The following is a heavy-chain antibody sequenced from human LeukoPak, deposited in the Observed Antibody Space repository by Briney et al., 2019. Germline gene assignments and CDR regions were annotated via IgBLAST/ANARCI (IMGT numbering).Heavy chain of an antibody. CDR2: ISGSGGST. Sequence: PGGSLRLSCAASGFTFSNYAMNWVRQAPGKGLKWVSAISGSGGSTYYADSVKGRFTISRDNSKNTLYLQVNSLRAEDTAVYYCARGLYSSSPWGQGILVTVSS. CDR3: ARGLYSSSP. D-gene: IGHD6-6*01. V-gene: IGHV3-23*01. CDR1: GFTFSNYA. J-gene: IGHJ4*02.